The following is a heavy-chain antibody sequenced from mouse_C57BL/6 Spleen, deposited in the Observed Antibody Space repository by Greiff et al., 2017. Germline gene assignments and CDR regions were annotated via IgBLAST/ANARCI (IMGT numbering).Heavy chain of an antibody. CDR2: IYPVSGQT. CDR3: GGSESGHYAMDY. J-gene: IGHJ4*01. D-gene: IGHD3-2*02. V-gene: IGHV1-11*01. Sequence: VQLQQSGAELASPGASVTLSCKASGYTFTDHFMNWVKKRPGQGLEWIGRIYPVSGQTNYNQKFMGKATFSVDRSSSTVYMVLNSLPSEDPAVYYCGGSESGHYAMDYWGQGTSVTVSS. CDR1: GYTFTDHF.